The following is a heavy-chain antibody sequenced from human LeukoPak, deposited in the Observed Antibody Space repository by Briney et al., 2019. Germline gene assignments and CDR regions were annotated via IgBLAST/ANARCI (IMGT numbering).Heavy chain of an antibody. CDR1: GCTFSDCF. Sequence: GGSLTLTCAGSGCTFSDCFMNRIRQAPGKGREWLSYICHSGSHLDYTGSVRGRFTISRHNPKHSLYLQITRLRAEDRAVYYCARRDTSGVPAYWGQGALVTVSS. CDR2: ICHSGSHL. CDR3: ARRDTSGVPAY. V-gene: IGHV3-11*01. J-gene: IGHJ4*02. D-gene: IGHD2-8*01.